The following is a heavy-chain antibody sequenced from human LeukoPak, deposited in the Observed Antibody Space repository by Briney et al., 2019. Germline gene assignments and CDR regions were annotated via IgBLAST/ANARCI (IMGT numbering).Heavy chain of an antibody. D-gene: IGHD6-13*01. V-gene: IGHV7-4-1*02. CDR1: GYTFTNYA. CDR2: IDTNTGNP. CDR3: ARDNYGAEEGIGSSLVWLDP. Sequence: ASVKVSCKASGYTFTNYAMNWVRPVPGHGLEWMGWIDTNTGNPTYAQGFTEQFVFSLDTSVNTAYLQINSLKSEDTAVYYWARDNYGAEEGIGSSLVWLDPWGQGTLVTVSS. J-gene: IGHJ5*02.